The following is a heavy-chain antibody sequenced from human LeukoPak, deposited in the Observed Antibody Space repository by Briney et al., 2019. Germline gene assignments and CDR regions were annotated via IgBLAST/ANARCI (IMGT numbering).Heavy chain of an antibody. CDR1: RFTFSSYA. CDR2: ISGSGGST. V-gene: IGHV3-23*01. CDR3: AKDFDGSTWFGRNYMDV. D-gene: IGHD6-13*01. J-gene: IGHJ6*03. Sequence: GGSLRLSCAASRFTFSSYAMCWVRQAPGKGLEWVSGISGSGGSTYYLDSVKGRFTISRDNSKNTLYLQMNSLRAEDTAVYYCAKDFDGSTWFGRNYMDVWGKGTTVTVSS.